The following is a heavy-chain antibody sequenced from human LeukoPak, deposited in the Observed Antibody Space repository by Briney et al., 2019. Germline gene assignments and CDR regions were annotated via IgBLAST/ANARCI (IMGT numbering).Heavy chain of an antibody. D-gene: IGHD3-3*01. CDR1: GYTFTGYY. J-gene: IGHJ6*03. CDR2: IIPIFGTA. Sequence: SVKVSCKASGYTFTGYYMHWVRQAPGQGLEWMGGIIPIFGTANYAQKFQGRVTITTDESTSTAYMELSSLRSEDTAVYYCARASAIFGSRSYYYYMDVWGKGTTVTVSS. CDR3: ARASAIFGSRSYYYYMDV. V-gene: IGHV1-69*05.